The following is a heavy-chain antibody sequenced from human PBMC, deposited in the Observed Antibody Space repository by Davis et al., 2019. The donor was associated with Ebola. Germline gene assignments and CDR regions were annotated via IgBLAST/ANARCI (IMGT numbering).Heavy chain of an antibody. J-gene: IGHJ6*02. Sequence: PGGSLRLSCAASGFTFSSYAMSWVRQAPGKGLEWVSAISGSGGSTYYADSVKGRFTISRDNSKNTLYLQMNSLRAEDTAVYYCANAGATYVASYYYYGMDVWGQGTTVTVSS. CDR2: ISGSGGST. CDR1: GFTFSSYA. D-gene: IGHD1-26*01. CDR3: ANAGATYVASYYYYGMDV. V-gene: IGHV3-23*01.